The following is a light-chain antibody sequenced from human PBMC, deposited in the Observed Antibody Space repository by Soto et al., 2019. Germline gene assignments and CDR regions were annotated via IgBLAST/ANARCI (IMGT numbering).Light chain of an antibody. V-gene: IGKV3-20*01. J-gene: IGKJ4*01. CDR3: QQYSSSPPT. CDR2: GAS. Sequence: EIVLTQSPGTLSLSPGDRATLSYRASQSLSSRYLAWYRQKPGQAPRLLIYGASNRATGIPDRFSGSGSGTDFTLTISRLEPDDFAVYYCQQYSSSPPTFGGGTKVEIK. CDR1: QSLSSRY.